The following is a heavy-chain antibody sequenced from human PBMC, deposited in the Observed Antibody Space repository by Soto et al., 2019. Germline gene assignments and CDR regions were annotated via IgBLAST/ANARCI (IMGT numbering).Heavy chain of an antibody. D-gene: IGHD4-4*01. V-gene: IGHV6-1*01. CDR1: GDSVSSNSAA. CDR2: TYYRSKWYN. Sequence: PSQTLSLTCVISGDSVSSNSAAWNWIRQSPSRGLEWLGRTYYRSKWYNDYAVSVKSRITINPDTSKNQFSLQLNSVTPEDTAVYYCARDLSSGHSNYGKYYFDYWGQGTLVTVSS. CDR3: ARDLSSGHSNYGKYYFDY. J-gene: IGHJ4*02.